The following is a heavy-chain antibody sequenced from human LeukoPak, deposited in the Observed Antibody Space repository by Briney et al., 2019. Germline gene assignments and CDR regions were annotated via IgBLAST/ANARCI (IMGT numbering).Heavy chain of an antibody. CDR1: GGSISSYY. V-gene: IGHV4-59*01. CDR2: IYYSGST. Sequence: SETLSLTCTVSGGSISSYYWSWIRQPPGKGLEWIGYIYYSGSTNYNPSLKSRVTISVGTSKNQFSLKLSSVTAADTAVYYCARGGATFHYYYYMDVWGKGTTVTVSS. D-gene: IGHD1-26*01. CDR3: ARGGATFHYYYYMDV. J-gene: IGHJ6*03.